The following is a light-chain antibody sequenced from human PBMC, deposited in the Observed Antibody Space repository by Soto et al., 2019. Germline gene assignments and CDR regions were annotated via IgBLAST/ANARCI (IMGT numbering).Light chain of an antibody. Sequence: DIQRTQSPSLLSASVGDSVTITCLASHDISTYLAWYQQKPGKAPKLMIYEASTLQSGVPSRFSGSGSGTEFTLTISGLLPEDFATYHCQQLNTLPFTFGQGTRLEIK. CDR1: HDISTY. J-gene: IGKJ5*01. CDR2: EAS. CDR3: QQLNTLPFT. V-gene: IGKV1-9*01.